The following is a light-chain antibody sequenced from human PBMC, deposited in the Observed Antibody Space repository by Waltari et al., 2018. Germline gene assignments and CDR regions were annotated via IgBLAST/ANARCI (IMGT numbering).Light chain of an antibody. Sequence: AIRLTQSPSSIAASTGDRVTITCRASTVVGSYLAWYQQKSGRAPKLLLYASSSLEAEVPSRFGGSGSGTDFTLTISCLQSEDFASYFCQQYYSYPVTFGQGTRV. CDR3: QQYYSYPVT. J-gene: IGKJ1*01. V-gene: IGKV1-8*01. CDR2: ASS. CDR1: TVVGSY.